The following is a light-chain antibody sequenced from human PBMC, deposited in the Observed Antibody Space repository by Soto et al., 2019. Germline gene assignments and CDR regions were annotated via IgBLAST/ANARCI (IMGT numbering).Light chain of an antibody. CDR3: LQALQTEWT. CDR1: QSLLDPHGRRY. V-gene: IGKV2-28*01. J-gene: IGKJ1*01. CDR2: VGS. Sequence: EIVMTQSPLSLSVTPGEPASISCRSSQSLLDPHGRRYVDWYLQKPGHSPQLLIYVGSNRASRVPDRITASASGTEFTREISRVEADDVGVYYCLQALQTEWTFGQATKVDIK.